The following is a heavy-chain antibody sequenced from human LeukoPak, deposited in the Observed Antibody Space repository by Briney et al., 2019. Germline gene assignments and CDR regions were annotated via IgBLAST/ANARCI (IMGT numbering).Heavy chain of an antibody. CDR1: GFTFSSYS. D-gene: IGHD3-22*01. J-gene: IGHJ4*02. Sequence: GGSLRLSCAASGFTFSSYSMNWVRQAPGKGLEWVGFIRSKAYGGTTEYAASVKGRFTISRDDSKSIAYLQMNSLKTEDTAVYYCTRKRGVTTYYYDSSGYYNFDYWGQGTLVTVSS. V-gene: IGHV3-49*04. CDR3: TRKRGVTTYYYDSSGYYNFDY. CDR2: IRSKAYGGTT.